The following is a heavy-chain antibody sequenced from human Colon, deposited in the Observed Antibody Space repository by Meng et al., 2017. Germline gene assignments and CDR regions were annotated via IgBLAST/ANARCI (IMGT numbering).Heavy chain of an antibody. CDR2: INHKGTT. Sequence: QLQQWGAWLLKPSQTLSRTCAVSGGSFTNYYWGWIRQSPTKGLEWIGDINHKGTTNYNPSLKSRATISVDTSKNQISLNLTSMTAADTAVYYCAREWSSGYYSDYWGQGTLVTVSS. CDR1: GGSFTNYY. D-gene: IGHD3-3*01. V-gene: IGHV4-34*01. CDR3: AREWSSGYYSDY. J-gene: IGHJ4*02.